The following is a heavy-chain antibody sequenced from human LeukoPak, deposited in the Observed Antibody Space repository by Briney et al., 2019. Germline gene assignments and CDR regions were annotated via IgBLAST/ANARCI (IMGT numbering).Heavy chain of an antibody. Sequence: SETLSLTCTVSGGSISSYYWSWIRQPPGKGLEWIGYIYYSGSTNYNPSLKSRVTMSVDTSKNQFSLNLSSVTAADTAVYYCARAVGSGSFQTYYYYMDVWGKGTTVTISS. CDR3: ARAVGSGSFQTYYYYMDV. CDR2: IYYSGST. J-gene: IGHJ6*03. V-gene: IGHV4-59*12. CDR1: GGSISSYY. D-gene: IGHD3-10*01.